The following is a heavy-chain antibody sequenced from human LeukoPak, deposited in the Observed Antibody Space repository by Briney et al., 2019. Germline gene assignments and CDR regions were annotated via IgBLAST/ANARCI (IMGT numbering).Heavy chain of an antibody. CDR1: GFTVSSNY. CDR2: IYSGGRT. Sequence: PGGSLRLSCAASGFTVSSNYMSWVRQAPGKGLEWVSVIYSGGRTYYADSVKGKFTISRDNSKNTLYLQMNSLRAEDTAVYYCARGLGDDAFDIWGQGTMVTVSS. J-gene: IGHJ3*02. V-gene: IGHV3-66*01. CDR3: ARGLGDDAFDI.